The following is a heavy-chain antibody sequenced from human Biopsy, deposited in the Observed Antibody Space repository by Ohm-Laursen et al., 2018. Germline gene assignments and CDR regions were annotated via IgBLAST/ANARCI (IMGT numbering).Heavy chain of an antibody. D-gene: IGHD3-10*01. V-gene: IGHV4-59*08. J-gene: IGHJ3*01. Sequence: TLSLTCTVSGDSTTTYYWDWIRQAPGKGLEWIGNIYYRGNTNYSPSLKSRVTISLDTSKNQFSRKLNSVTATDTAVYYCARRLPLRGYAFDVWGQGTLVTVSS. CDR2: IYYRGNT. CDR1: GDSTTTYY. CDR3: ARRLPLRGYAFDV.